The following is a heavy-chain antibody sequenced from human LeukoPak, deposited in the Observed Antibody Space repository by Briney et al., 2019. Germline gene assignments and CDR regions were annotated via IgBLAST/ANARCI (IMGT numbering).Heavy chain of an antibody. CDR3: ARERPITHCSSTSCPSDY. CDR2: IYTSGST. Sequence: SETLSLTCTVSGGSISSYYWSWIRQPAGKGLEWIGRIYTSGSTNYNPSLKSRVTMSVDTSKNQFSLKLSSVTAADTAVYYCARERPITHCSSTSCPSDYWGQGTLVTVSS. D-gene: IGHD2-2*01. J-gene: IGHJ4*02. CDR1: GGSISSYY. V-gene: IGHV4-4*07.